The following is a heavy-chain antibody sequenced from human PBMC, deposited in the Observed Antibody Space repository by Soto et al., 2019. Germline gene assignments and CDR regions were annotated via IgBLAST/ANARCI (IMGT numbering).Heavy chain of an antibody. CDR2: TSFDGGTK. CDR1: GFTFSTYG. D-gene: IGHD6-19*01. V-gene: IGHV3-30*03. J-gene: IGHJ4*02. Sequence: QVQLVESGGGVVQPGTSLRLSCAASGFTFSTYGMQWVRQAPGKGLEWVAVTSFDGGTKYYVDSVKGRFTVSRDNSENTLYLQMNSLRAEDTAIYYCAIEFVQYSSGWFFDFWGQGTLVSVSS. CDR3: AIEFVQYSSGWFFDF.